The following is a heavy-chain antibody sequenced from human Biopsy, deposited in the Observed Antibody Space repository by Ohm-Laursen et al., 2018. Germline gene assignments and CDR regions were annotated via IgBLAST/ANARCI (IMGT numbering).Heavy chain of an antibody. D-gene: IGHD3-3*01. CDR1: GYTFTNYG. V-gene: IGHV1-18*01. Sequence: SVKVSCKTSGYTFTNYGISWVRQTPGQGLEWMGWINAYNGNTNYAQKLQGRVTMTTDTSTSTAYMELRSLRSDDTALYYCARDRTPYYDFWSGKSFDNWFDPWGQGTLVTVSS. CDR2: INAYNGNT. CDR3: ARDRTPYYDFWSGKSFDNWFDP. J-gene: IGHJ5*02.